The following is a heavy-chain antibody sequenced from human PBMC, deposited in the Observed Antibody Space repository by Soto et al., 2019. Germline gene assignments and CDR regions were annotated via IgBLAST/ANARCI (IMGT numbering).Heavy chain of an antibody. CDR2: ISAYNGNT. Sequence: QVQLVQSGAEVKKPGASVKVSCKASGYTFTSYGISWVRQAPGQGLEWMGWISAYNGNTNYAPKLQGRVPMTTATSTSTAYRELRSLRSDDRALYYCARDKTVGAPRPNWFDPWGQGTLGTGSS. CDR3: ARDKTVGAPRPNWFDP. J-gene: IGHJ5*02. V-gene: IGHV1-18*01. CDR1: GYTFTSYG. D-gene: IGHD1-26*01.